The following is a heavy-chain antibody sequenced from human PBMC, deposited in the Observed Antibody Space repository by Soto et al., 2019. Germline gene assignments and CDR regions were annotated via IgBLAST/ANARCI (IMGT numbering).Heavy chain of an antibody. CDR1: GFTFSNTW. Sequence: GSLRLSCAASGFTFSNTWLNWVRQTPGKGLEWVGRIKSKADGGTPDYAAPVKGRFAISRDDSKSMMYMERESRKTEETGIYYCTTDSYSYTEIIRIDYWGHGIVLTISS. CDR2: IKSKADGGTP. CDR3: TTDSYSYTEIIRIDY. V-gene: IGHV3-15*07. J-gene: IGHJ4*01. D-gene: IGHD3-16*02.